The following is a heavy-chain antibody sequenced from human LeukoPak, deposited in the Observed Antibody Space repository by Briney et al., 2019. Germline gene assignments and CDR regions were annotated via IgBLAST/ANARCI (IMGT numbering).Heavy chain of an antibody. CDR3: AKRDYDHKVAPFDY. D-gene: IGHD3-3*01. CDR1: GFTFSSYA. J-gene: IGHJ4*02. Sequence: HPGGSLRLSCAASGFTFSSYAMSWVRQAPGKGLEWVSAISGSGGSTYYADSVKGRFTISRDNSKNTLYLQMNSLRAEDTAVYYCAKRDYDHKVAPFDYWGQGTLVTVSS. CDR2: ISGSGGST. V-gene: IGHV3-23*01.